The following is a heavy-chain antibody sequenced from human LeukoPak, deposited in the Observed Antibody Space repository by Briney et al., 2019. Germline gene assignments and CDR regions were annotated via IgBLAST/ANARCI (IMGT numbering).Heavy chain of an antibody. Sequence: KAGGSLRLSCAASGFTFSSYSMNWVRQAPGKGLEWVSSISSSSSYIYYADSVKGRFTISRDNAKNSLYLQMNSLRAEDTAVYYCAREPMTTETGGGFDYWGQGTLVTVSS. CDR1: GFTFSSYS. V-gene: IGHV3-21*01. J-gene: IGHJ4*02. CDR2: ISSSSSYI. D-gene: IGHD4-11*01. CDR3: AREPMTTETGGGFDY.